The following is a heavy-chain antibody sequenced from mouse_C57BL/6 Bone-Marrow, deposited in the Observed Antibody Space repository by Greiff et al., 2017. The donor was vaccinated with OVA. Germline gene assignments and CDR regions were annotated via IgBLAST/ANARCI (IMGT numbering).Heavy chain of an antibody. V-gene: IGHV14-3*01. Sequence: VQLQQSVAELVRPGASVKLSCTASGFNIKNTYMHWVQQSPEQGLEWIGKIDTANGYTKYSPTFQGQVTITADPAPNTVYLQHSRLKSEDTDIIYCAKRGYGSIYGGVAYWGQGTLVTVSA. CDR1: GFNIKNTY. J-gene: IGHJ3*01. CDR3: AKRGYGSIYGGVAY. CDR2: IDTANGYT. D-gene: IGHD1-1*01.